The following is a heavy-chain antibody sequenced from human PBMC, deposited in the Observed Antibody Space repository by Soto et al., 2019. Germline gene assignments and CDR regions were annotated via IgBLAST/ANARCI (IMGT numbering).Heavy chain of an antibody. J-gene: IGHJ4*02. CDR3: AKCPGPSAGYFDY. V-gene: IGHV3-30*18. CDR2: ISYDGSNK. D-gene: IGHD6-19*01. CDR1: GSTFSSYG. Sequence: GGSLRLSCAASGSTFSSYGMHWVRQAPGKGLEWVAVISYDGSNKYYADSVKGRFTISRDNSKNTLYLQMNSLRAEDTAVYYCAKCPGPSAGYFDYWGQGTLVTVSS.